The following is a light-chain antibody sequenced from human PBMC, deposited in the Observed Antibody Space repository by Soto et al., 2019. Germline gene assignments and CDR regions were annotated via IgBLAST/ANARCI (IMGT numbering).Light chain of an antibody. V-gene: IGLV2-14*01. CDR2: EVT. CDR3: SSYTSSSLYV. CDR1: SSDIGGHHF. Sequence: QSVLTQPASVSGSTGQSTTISGTGTSSDIGGHHFVSWYQQQSGKAPKLVIYEVTDRPSGVSDRFSGSTSGNTASLTISGLQPEDEADYYCSSYTSSSLYVFGTGTKVTVL. J-gene: IGLJ1*01.